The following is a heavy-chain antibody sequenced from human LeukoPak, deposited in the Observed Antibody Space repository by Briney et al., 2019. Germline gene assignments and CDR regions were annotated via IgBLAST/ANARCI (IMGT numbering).Heavy chain of an antibody. CDR1: GFTFSSYE. CDR2: ISSSGSTI. V-gene: IGHV3-48*03. Sequence: GGSLRLSCAASGFTFSSYEMNWVRQAPGKGLEWVSYISSSGSTIYHADSVKGRFTISRDNAKNSLYLQMDSLRAEDTAVYYCARDPYSGGYGAYYYYYMDVWGKGTTVTISS. D-gene: IGHD1-26*01. CDR3: ARDPYSGGYGAYYYYYMDV. J-gene: IGHJ6*03.